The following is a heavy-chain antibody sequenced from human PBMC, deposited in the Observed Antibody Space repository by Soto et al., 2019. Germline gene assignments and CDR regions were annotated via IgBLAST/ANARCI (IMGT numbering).Heavy chain of an antibody. CDR1: GVSISSGADY. V-gene: IGHV4-31*03. D-gene: IGHD6-19*01. CDR3: ARFAYRSGWNFDY. Sequence: SETLSLTCSVSGVSISSGADYWSWIRQRPGKGLEWIGSIYSSGSSSYNPALKSRLTISLDTSKNQFPLKLTSVAAADTAVYYCARFAYRSGWNFDYWGRGTLVTVSS. J-gene: IGHJ4*02. CDR2: IYSSGSS.